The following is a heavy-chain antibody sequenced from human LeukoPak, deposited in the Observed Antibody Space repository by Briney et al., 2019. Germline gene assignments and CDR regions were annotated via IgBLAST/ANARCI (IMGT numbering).Heavy chain of an antibody. CDR1: GFTFSSYE. Sequence: LPGGSLRLSCAASGFTFSSYEMNWVRQAPGKGLEWVSYISSSGSTIYYADSVKGRYTISRDNAKNSLYLQMNSLRAEDTAVYYCAELGITMIGGVWGKGTTVTISS. CDR3: AELGITMIGGV. V-gene: IGHV3-48*03. D-gene: IGHD3-10*02. CDR2: ISSSGSTI. J-gene: IGHJ6*04.